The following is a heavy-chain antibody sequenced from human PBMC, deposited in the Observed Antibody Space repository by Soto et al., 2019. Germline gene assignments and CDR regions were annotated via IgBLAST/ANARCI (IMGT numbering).Heavy chain of an antibody. V-gene: IGHV3-7*01. J-gene: IGHJ6*02. D-gene: IGHD3-3*01. CDR1: GFTFSTYW. CDR3: AKNMDYWSAYIQSRDVYVIAV. CDR2: IKQDGSEK. Sequence: EVQMVESGGDLVQPGGSLRLSCGASGFTFSTYWMTWVRQAPGKGLEWVANIKQDGSEKYYVESVKGRFTISRDNARNSLYLQMNSLRAEDTAVYYCAKNMDYWSAYIQSRDVYVIAVWGQGTTVIVSS.